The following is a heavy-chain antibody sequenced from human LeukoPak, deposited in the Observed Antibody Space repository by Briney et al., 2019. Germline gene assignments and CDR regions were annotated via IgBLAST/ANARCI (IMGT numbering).Heavy chain of an antibody. V-gene: IGHV3-21*01. D-gene: IGHD6-13*01. CDR1: GFTFNNYE. CDR2: ITSSSSYI. Sequence: GGSLRLSCAGAGFTFNNYEMNWVRQAPGKVLEWVSSITSSSSYIYYADSVKGRFTISRDNAKNSLYLQMNSLRAEDTAVYYCARSWNYVDYWGQGTLVTVSS. CDR3: ARSWNYVDY. J-gene: IGHJ4*02.